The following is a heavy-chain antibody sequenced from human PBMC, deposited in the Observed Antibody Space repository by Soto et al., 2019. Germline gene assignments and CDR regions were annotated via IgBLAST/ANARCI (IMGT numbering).Heavy chain of an antibody. CDR2: FYPGDSDA. CDR3: ARGCKGGSHFHGMEV. CDR1: GYSFTTYW. D-gene: IGHD1-26*01. Sequence: PGESLKISCVASGYSFTTYWVAWVRQMPGKGLEWMGIFYPGDSDATYSPSFLGQVTISADKSISTAYLQWSRLKASDTAMYFCARGCKGGSHFHGMEVWGQGTTVTVSS. V-gene: IGHV5-51*01. J-gene: IGHJ6*02.